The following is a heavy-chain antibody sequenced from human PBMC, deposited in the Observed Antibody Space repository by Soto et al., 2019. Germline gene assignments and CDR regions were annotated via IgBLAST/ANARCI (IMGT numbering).Heavy chain of an antibody. V-gene: IGHV1-46*01. Sequence: ASVKVSCKAPRDTFTSYYINWVRQASVQGLEWMGVINPHGGSTAYAQKFKGRVTLTRDTSASTVYMEVSSLTSEDTAMYYCARSSGGNFGIIIEGTNWFAPWGQGTLVTASS. CDR1: RDTFTSYY. D-gene: IGHD1-26*01. CDR3: ARSSGGNFGIIIEGTNWFAP. CDR2: INPHGGST. J-gene: IGHJ5*02.